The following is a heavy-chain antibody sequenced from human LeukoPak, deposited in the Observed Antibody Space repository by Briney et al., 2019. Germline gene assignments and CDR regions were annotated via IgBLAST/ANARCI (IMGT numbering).Heavy chain of an antibody. CDR1: GVSISSSNYF. J-gene: IGHJ4*02. V-gene: IGHV4-39*01. Sequence: PSGTLSLTCTVSGVSISSSNYFWGWIRQPPGKGLEWMATIYYTGSTYYNPSLKSRVTVSADMSKNQFSLKLNSVTAADTAVYYCARQTNRGAGNFDSWGQGTLVTVSS. CDR3: ARQTNRGAGNFDS. CDR2: IYYTGST. D-gene: IGHD1-1*01.